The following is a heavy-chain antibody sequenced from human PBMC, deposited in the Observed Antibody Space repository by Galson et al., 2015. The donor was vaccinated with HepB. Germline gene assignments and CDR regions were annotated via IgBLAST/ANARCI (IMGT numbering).Heavy chain of an antibody. CDR2: IYTSGTT. V-gene: IGHV4-4*07. D-gene: IGHD2-2*01. J-gene: IGHJ4*02. CDR1: GGFSTSYS. CDR3: VRPRYCSSATCTAAFDF. Sequence: SETLSLTCSVSGGFSTSYSWSWIRQPAWKDLEWIGRIYTSGTTNYNPSLKSRVTMSIDTSKNQFSLKLSSVTAADTALYYCVRPRYCSSATCTAAFDFWGQGILVTVSS.